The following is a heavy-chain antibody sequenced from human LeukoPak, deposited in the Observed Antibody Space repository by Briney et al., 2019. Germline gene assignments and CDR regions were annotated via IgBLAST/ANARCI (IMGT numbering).Heavy chain of an antibody. CDR2: ISYDGSNK. Sequence: PGRSLRLSCAPSGFTFSSYAMHWVPEAPGKGVEWVAVISYDGSNKYYADSVKGRFTTSRDNSKNTLYLQMNSLRAEDTAVYYCARVEAAGYNWFDPWGQGTLVTVSS. CDR3: ARVEAAGYNWFDP. V-gene: IGHV3-30*04. D-gene: IGHD6-13*01. J-gene: IGHJ5*02. CDR1: GFTFSSYA.